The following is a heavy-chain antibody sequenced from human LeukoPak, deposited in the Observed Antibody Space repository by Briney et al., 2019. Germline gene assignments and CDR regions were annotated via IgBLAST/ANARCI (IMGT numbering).Heavy chain of an antibody. CDR1: GGSISSSNW. V-gene: IGHV4-4*02. CDR2: IYHSGST. J-gene: IGHJ4*02. CDR3: ARVPGGYDILTGYPFPFDY. Sequence: PSGTLSLTCAVSGGSISSSNWWSWVRQPPGKGLEWIGEIYHSGSTNYNPSLKSRVTISVDKSKNQFSLKLSSVTAADTAVYYCARVPGGYDILTGYPFPFDYWGQGTLVTVSS. D-gene: IGHD3-9*01.